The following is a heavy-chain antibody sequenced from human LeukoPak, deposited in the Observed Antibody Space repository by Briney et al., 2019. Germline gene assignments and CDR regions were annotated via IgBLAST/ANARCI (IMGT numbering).Heavy chain of an antibody. CDR3: AKDRGANYYYYYGMDV. CDR1: GFTFNTYA. D-gene: IGHD3-10*01. V-gene: IGHV3-30*18. Sequence: GGSLRLSCAASGFTFNTYAIHWVRQAPGKGLEWVAIISYDGGNKYSADSVKGRFTISRDNSKNTLYLQMNSLRPDDTAVYYCAKDRGANYYYYYGMDVWGQGTAVTVSS. J-gene: IGHJ6*02. CDR2: ISYDGGNK.